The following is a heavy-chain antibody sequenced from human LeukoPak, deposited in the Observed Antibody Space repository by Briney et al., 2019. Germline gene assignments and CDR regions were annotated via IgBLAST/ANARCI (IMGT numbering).Heavy chain of an antibody. CDR3: ARGRDSYGPWIGY. CDR1: GGSISSSSYY. D-gene: IGHD5-18*01. CDR2: LYHSGST. J-gene: IGHJ4*02. Sequence: PSETLSLTCTVSGGSISSSSYYWGWIRQPPGKGLEWIGSLYHSGSTYYNPSLKSRVTISLDTSKNQFSLKLSSVTAADTAVYYCARGRDSYGPWIGYWGQGTLVTVSS. V-gene: IGHV4-39*07.